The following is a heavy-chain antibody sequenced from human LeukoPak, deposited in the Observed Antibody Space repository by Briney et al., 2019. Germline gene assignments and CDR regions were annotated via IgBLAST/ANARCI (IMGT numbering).Heavy chain of an antibody. CDR1: GYTFTSYY. J-gene: IGHJ4*02. Sequence: GASVAVSFKASGYTFTSYYMHWVRQAPGQGLEWMGWINPNSGGTNYAQKFQGRVTMTRDTSISTAYMELSRLRSDDTAVYYCAREVVVVAATYPQPFDYWGQGTLVTVSS. CDR2: INPNSGGT. V-gene: IGHV1-2*02. D-gene: IGHD2-15*01. CDR3: AREVVVVAATYPQPFDY.